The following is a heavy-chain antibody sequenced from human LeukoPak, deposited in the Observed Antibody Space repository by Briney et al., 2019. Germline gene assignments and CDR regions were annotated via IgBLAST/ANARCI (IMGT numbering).Heavy chain of an antibody. CDR2: IYYSGST. J-gene: IGHJ6*03. CDR1: GGSISSGDYY. CDR3: AGTIFGVVIISRGGYMDV. V-gene: IGHV4-30-4*08. Sequence: SQTLSLTCTVSGGSISSGDYYWSWIRQPPWKGLEWIGYIYYSGSTYYNPSLKSRVTISVDTSKNQFSLKLSSVTAADTAVYYCAGTIFGVVIISRGGYMDVWGKGTTVTVSS. D-gene: IGHD3-3*01.